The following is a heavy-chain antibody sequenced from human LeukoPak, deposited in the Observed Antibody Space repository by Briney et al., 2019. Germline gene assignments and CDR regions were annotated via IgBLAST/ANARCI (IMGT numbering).Heavy chain of an antibody. CDR3: TRHPAEGDY. CDR2: ISGSSTNT. V-gene: IGHV3-11*03. J-gene: IGHJ4*02. D-gene: IGHD2-15*01. Sequence: GGSLRLSCAASGFTFSHFYMSWIRQAPGKGLESVSYISGSSTNTNYADSVKGRFTISRDNAKNSLYLQMNSLRAEDTAVYYCTRHPAEGDYWGQGTLVTVSP. CDR1: GFTFSHFY.